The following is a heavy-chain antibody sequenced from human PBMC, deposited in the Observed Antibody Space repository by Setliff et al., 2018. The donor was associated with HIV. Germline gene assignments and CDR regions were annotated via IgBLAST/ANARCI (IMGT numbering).Heavy chain of an antibody. CDR2: INPSGGRT. CDR3: AQAQTSVSGSYYQYLQH. Sequence: ASVKVSCKASGYTFTNYYIHWVRQAPGQGLEWMGLINPSGGRTSYAQKFQGRLTMTRDTSRSTVYMELSSLRSEDTAVYYCAQAQTSVSGSYYQYLQHWGQGTLVTVSS. D-gene: IGHD3-10*01. V-gene: IGHV1-46*01. CDR1: GYTFTNYY. J-gene: IGHJ1*01.